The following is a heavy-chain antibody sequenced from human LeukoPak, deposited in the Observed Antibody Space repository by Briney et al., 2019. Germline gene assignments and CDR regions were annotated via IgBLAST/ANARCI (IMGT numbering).Heavy chain of an antibody. CDR1: GGTFSSYA. Sequence: GASVKVSCKASGGTFSSYAISWVRQAPGQGLGWMGGIIPIFGTANYAQKFQGRVTITADESTSTAYMELSGLRSEDTAVYYCARQSDWSGYYYFDYWGQGTLVTVSS. D-gene: IGHD3-3*01. V-gene: IGHV1-69*13. CDR2: IIPIFGTA. J-gene: IGHJ4*02. CDR3: ARQSDWSGYYYFDY.